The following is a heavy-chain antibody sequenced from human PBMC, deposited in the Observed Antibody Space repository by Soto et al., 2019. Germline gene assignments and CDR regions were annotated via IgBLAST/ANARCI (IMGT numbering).Heavy chain of an antibody. Sequence: GESLKISCKGSGYSFTSYWIGWVRHMPGKGLEWMGIIYPGDSDTRYSPSFQGQVTISADKSISTAYLQWISLKASDTAMNYCATAYSSGWATFDYWGQGTLVAVSS. CDR1: GYSFTSYW. CDR3: ATAYSSGWATFDY. CDR2: IYPGDSDT. J-gene: IGHJ4*02. D-gene: IGHD6-19*01. V-gene: IGHV5-51*01.